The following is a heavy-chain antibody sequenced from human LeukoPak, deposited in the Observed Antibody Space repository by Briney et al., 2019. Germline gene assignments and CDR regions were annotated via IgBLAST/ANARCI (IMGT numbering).Heavy chain of an antibody. CDR3: AKDRLRYGSGSYRIYYFDY. D-gene: IGHD3-10*01. J-gene: IGHJ4*02. CDR1: GFTLSSNY. CDR2: IYSDGST. Sequence: GGSLRLSCAASGFTLSSNYMSWVRQAPGKGLEWDSEIYSDGSTYYAASVKGRFSISKDNSKNTVNLQMTSLRAEDTAVYYCAKDRLRYGSGSYRIYYFDYWGQGTLVTVSS. V-gene: IGHV3-53*01.